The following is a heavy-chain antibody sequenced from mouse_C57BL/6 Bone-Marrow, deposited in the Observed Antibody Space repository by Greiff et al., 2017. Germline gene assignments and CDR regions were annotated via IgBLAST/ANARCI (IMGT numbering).Heavy chain of an antibody. Sequence: VQLQQPGAELVKPGASVKLSCKASGYTFTSYWMHWVKQRPGRGLEWIGRIDPNSGGTKYNEKFKGKATLTADKSSRTAYMERRSLTSEDSAVYFCARFYYSNYEGDYGGQGTSVTVSS. CDR1: GYTFTSYW. V-gene: IGHV1-62-3*01. J-gene: IGHJ4*01. CDR2: IDPNSGGT. D-gene: IGHD2-5*01. CDR3: ARFYYSNYEGDY.